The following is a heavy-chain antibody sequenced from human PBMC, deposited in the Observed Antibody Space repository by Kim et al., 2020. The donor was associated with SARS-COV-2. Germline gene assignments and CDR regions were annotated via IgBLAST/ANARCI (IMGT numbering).Heavy chain of an antibody. V-gene: IGHV4-4*02. Sequence: SETLSLTCAVSGGSISSSNWWSWVRQPPGKGLEWIGEIYHSGSTNYNPSLKSRVTISVDKSKNQFSLKLSSVTAADTAVYYCARDHDYGVHGYYYGMDVWGQGTTVTVSS. J-gene: IGHJ6*02. CDR1: GGSISSSNW. CDR3: ARDHDYGVHGYYYGMDV. D-gene: IGHD4-17*01. CDR2: IYHSGST.